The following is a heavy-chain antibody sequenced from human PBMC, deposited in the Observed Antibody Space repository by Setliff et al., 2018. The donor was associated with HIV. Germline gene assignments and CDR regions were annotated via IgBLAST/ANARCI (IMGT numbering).Heavy chain of an antibody. CDR1: GFTFSSYT. CDR2: ISSSGSSI. J-gene: IGHJ4*02. V-gene: IGHV3-48*04. D-gene: IGHD6-13*01. CDR3: ARDGVPYSSSWYVPDY. Sequence: GGSLRLSCAASGFTFSSYTMNWVRQAPGKGLEWISYISSSGSSIYLANSVKGRFIISRDNAKNALYLQMNSLRAEDTAVYYCARDGVPYSSSWYVPDYWGQGTLVTVSS.